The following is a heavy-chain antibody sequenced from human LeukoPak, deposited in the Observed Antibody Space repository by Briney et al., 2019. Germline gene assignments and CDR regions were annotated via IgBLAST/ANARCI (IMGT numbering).Heavy chain of an antibody. CDR2: ISSSGSYI. CDR3: ARGGMHSSGWETFDY. V-gene: IGHV3-21*01. Sequence: GGSLRLSCAASGFTFSSYSMNWVRQAPGKGLEWVSSISSSGSYIYYADSVKGRFTISRDNAKNSLYLQMNSLRAEDTAVYYCARGGMHSSGWETFDYWGQGTLVTVSS. J-gene: IGHJ4*02. CDR1: GFTFSSYS. D-gene: IGHD6-19*01.